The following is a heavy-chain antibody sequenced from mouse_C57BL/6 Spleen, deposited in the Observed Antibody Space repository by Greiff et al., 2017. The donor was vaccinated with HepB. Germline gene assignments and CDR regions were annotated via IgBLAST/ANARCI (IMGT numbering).Heavy chain of an antibody. V-gene: IGHV1-53*01. CDR3: ARIEAYYSNYYFDY. CDR1: GYTFTSYW. Sequence: QVQLQQPGTELVKPGASVKLSCKASGYTFTSYWMHWVKQRPGQGLEWIGNINPSNGGTNYNEKFKSKATLTVDKSSSTAYMQLSSLTSEDSAVYYSARIEAYYSNYYFDYWGQGTTLTVSS. D-gene: IGHD2-5*01. CDR2: INPSNGGT. J-gene: IGHJ2*01.